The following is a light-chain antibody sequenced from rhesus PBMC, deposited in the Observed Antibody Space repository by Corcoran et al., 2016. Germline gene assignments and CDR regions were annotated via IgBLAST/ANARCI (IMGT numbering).Light chain of an antibody. CDR2: KAS. Sequence: DIQMTQSPSSLSAPIGERVTVTCRASENVNNHLNWYQQKPGKAPKFLIYKASNLQDGVPSRFSGSGSGTDYTLTISSLQAEDVATYYCQQSFGVPPTFGVGTKVDLK. V-gene: IGKV1-74*01. CDR1: ENVNNH. J-gene: IGKJ4*01. CDR3: QQSFGVPPT.